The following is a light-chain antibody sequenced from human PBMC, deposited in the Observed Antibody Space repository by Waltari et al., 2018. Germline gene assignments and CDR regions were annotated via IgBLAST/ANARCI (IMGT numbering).Light chain of an antibody. J-gene: IGKJ2*01. Sequence: DIQMTQSPSTLSASVGDRVTITCRASQSISNWLAWYQQKPGKAPKVLIYKSFSLQSGFPSRFSGSGSETEFTLTISSLQPDDFATYYCQQYNISPYTFGQGTTLEI. CDR3: QQYNISPYT. V-gene: IGKV1-5*03. CDR1: QSISNW. CDR2: KSF.